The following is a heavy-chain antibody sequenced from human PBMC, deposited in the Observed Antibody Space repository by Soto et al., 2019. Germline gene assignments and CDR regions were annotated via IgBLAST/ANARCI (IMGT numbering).Heavy chain of an antibody. V-gene: IGHV3-23*01. CDR2: ISGSGGST. CDR1: GFTFSSYA. D-gene: IGHD3-9*01. CDR3: AKFSFPESDILTGYYYYYGMDV. J-gene: IGHJ6*02. Sequence: GGSLRLSCAASGFTFSSYAMSWVRQAPGKGLEWVSAISGSGGSTYYADSVKGRFTISRDNSKNTLYLQMNSLRAEDTAVYYCAKFSFPESDILTGYYYYYGMDVWGQGTTVTVSS.